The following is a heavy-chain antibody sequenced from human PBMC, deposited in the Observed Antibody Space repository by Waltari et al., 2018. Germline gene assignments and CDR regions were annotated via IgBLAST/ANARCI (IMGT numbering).Heavy chain of an antibody. V-gene: IGHV4-34*01. Sequence: QVQLQQWGAGLLKPSETLSLTCAVYGGSFSGYYWSWIRQPPGKGLEWIGEINHSGSTNYHPSLNSRVTISVDTSKNQFSLKLSSVTSADTAVYYCARDLIPTYYYDSSDNGGAFDIWGQGTMVTVSS. J-gene: IGHJ3*02. CDR2: INHSGST. D-gene: IGHD3-22*01. CDR3: ARDLIPTYYYDSSDNGGAFDI. CDR1: GGSFSGYY.